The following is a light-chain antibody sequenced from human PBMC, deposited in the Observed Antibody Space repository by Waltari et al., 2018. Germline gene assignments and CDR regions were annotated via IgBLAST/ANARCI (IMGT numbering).Light chain of an antibody. J-gene: IGLJ1*01. CDR2: DVS. CDR3: CSYAGSYTGV. CDR1: SSNFGCYNY. V-gene: IGLV2-11*01. Sequence: QSALTQPRSVSGAPGQSLTISCTGPSSNFGCYNYLSWYQHHPGKAPKLIVYDVSNRPSGVPDRFSGSKSGNTASLTISGLQADDEADYYCCSYAGSYTGVFGTGSKVTVL.